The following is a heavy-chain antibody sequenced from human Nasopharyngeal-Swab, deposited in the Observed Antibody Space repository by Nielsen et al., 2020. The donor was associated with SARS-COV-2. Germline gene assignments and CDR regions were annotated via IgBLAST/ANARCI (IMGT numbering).Heavy chain of an antibody. J-gene: IGHJ3*02. D-gene: IGHD4-23*01. V-gene: IGHV4-31*03. Sequence: SETLSLTCTVSGGSISSGGYSWSWIRQHPGKGLEWIGYIYYSGSTYYNPSLKSRVTISVDTSKNQFSLKLSSVTAADTAVYYCARESGGNSVLGAFDIWGQGTMVTVSS. CDR1: GGSISSGGYS. CDR2: IYYSGST. CDR3: ARESGGNSVLGAFDI.